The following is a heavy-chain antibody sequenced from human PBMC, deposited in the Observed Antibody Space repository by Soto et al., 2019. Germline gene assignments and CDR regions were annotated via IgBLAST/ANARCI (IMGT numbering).Heavy chain of an antibody. CDR3: AAEGSGAPYGSGSSGDAFDI. V-gene: IGHV1-58*01. CDR2: IVVGSGNT. Sequence: GASVKVSCKASGFTFTSSAVQWVRQARGQRLEWIGWIVVGSGNTNYAQKFQERVTITRDMSTSTAYMELSSLRSEDTAVYYCAAEGSGAPYGSGSSGDAFDIWGQGTMVTVSS. CDR1: GFTFTSSA. D-gene: IGHD3-10*01. J-gene: IGHJ3*02.